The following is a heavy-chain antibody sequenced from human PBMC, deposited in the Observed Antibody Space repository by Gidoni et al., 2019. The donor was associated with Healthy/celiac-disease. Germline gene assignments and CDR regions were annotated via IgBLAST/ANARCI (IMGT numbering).Heavy chain of an antibody. CDR3: ARAPQITIFGVVTPGAFDI. D-gene: IGHD3-3*01. V-gene: IGHV3-21*01. J-gene: IGHJ3*02. CDR2: ISSSSSYI. CDR1: GFTFSSYS. Sequence: EVQLVASGGGLVKPGGSLRLSCAASGFTFSSYSMNWVRQAPGKGLEWVSSISSSSSYIYYADSVKGRFTISRDNAKNSLYLQMNSLRAEDTAVYYCARAPQITIFGVVTPGAFDIWGQGTMVTVSS.